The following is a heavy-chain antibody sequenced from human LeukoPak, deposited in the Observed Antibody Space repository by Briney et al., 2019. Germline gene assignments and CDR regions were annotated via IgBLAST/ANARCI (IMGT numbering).Heavy chain of an antibody. CDR2: ISGSGGST. CDR1: GFTFSSYA. J-gene: IGHJ4*02. V-gene: IGHV3-23*01. Sequence: GGSLRLSCAASGFTFSSYAMSWVRHAPGEGLEGGSAISGSGGSTHYADAVKGRFTISRDNSKNTLYLPMNSLRAEDTAVYYCVPYSSSSGTLNYWGQGALVTVSS. D-gene: IGHD6-6*01. CDR3: VPYSSSSGTLNY.